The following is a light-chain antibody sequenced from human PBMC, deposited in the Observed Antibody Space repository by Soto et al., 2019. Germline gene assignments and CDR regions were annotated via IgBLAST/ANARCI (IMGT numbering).Light chain of an antibody. V-gene: IGKV3-15*01. Sequence: EMVMTQSPATLSVSPGERATLSCRASQSVNSNLAWYQQKPGQAPRLLIYGASTRATGIPARFSGCGSGTEFTLTISSLQSADFAVYYCHQYNNWPQTFGQGTKLESK. CDR1: QSVNSN. J-gene: IGKJ2*01. CDR2: GAS. CDR3: HQYNNWPQT.